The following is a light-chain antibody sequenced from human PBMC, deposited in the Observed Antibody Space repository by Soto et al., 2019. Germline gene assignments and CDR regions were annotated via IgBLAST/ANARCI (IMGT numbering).Light chain of an antibody. Sequence: DIQMTQSPFTLSASVGDRVTITCRASQSISSWLAWYQQKPGKAPKLLIYKASSLESGVPSRFSGSGSGTEFTLTISGLQPDDFTTYYCQQYKSYPLTFGGGTKVEIK. J-gene: IGKJ4*01. CDR3: QQYKSYPLT. CDR2: KAS. V-gene: IGKV1-5*03. CDR1: QSISSW.